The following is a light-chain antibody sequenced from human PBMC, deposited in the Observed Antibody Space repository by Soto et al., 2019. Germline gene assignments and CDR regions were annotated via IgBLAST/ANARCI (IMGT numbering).Light chain of an antibody. J-gene: IGKJ1*01. CDR2: GAS. Sequence: EIVMTQSPATLSASPGERATLSCRASQAVSSNLAWYQQKPGQVPRLLIYGASTRATGIPAKFTGSGSGTEFTLTISSLQSGDFAVYYCQQYNNWPRTFGQGTKVDIK. CDR3: QQYNNWPRT. CDR1: QAVSSN. V-gene: IGKV3-15*01.